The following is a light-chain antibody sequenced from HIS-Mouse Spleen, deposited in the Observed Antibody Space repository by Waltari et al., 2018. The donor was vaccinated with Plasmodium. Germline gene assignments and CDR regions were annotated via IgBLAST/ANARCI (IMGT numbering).Light chain of an antibody. Sequence: QSALTQPASVSGSPGQSIPIPCTGTSSDVGSYNLVPWYQQHPGKAPKLMIYEGSKRPSGVSNRFSGSKSGNTASLTISGLQAEDEADYYCCSYAGSSTFVFGGGTKLTVL. CDR1: SSDVGSYNL. V-gene: IGLV2-23*03. CDR3: CSYAGSSTFV. CDR2: EGS. J-gene: IGLJ3*02.